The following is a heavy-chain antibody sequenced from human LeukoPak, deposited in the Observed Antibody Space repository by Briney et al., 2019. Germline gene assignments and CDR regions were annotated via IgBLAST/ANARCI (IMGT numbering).Heavy chain of an antibody. J-gene: IGHJ4*02. CDR2: ISYDGSNK. CDR1: GFTFSSYA. D-gene: IGHD6-13*01. Sequence: GGSLRLSCAASGFTFSSYAMHRVRQAPGKGLEWVAVISYDGSNKYYADSVKGRFTISRDNSKNTLYLQMNSLRAEDTAVYYCARELPPRIAAAGFDYWGQGTLVTVSS. CDR3: ARELPPRIAAAGFDY. V-gene: IGHV3-30-3*01.